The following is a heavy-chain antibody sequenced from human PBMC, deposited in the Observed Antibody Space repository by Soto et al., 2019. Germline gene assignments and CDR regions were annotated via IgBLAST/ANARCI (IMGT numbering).Heavy chain of an antibody. CDR2: ISAYNGNT. J-gene: IGHJ5*01. Sequence: QVQLVQSGAEVKKPGASVKVSCKASGYTFTSYGISWVRQAPGQGLEWMGWISAYNGNTNYAQKLQGRVTMTTDTSTSTTYMELRSLRSDDTAVYYWAREYCSGDSCFGHGFDPWGQGTLVTVSS. CDR1: GYTFTSYG. CDR3: AREYCSGDSCFGHGFDP. D-gene: IGHD2-15*01. V-gene: IGHV1-18*01.